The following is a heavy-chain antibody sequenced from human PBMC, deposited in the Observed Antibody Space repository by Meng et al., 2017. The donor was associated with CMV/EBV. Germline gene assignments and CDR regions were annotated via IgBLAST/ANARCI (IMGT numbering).Heavy chain of an antibody. Sequence: ESLKISCEASGFTFSSYWMHWVRQVPGKGLVWVSHINSDGSSTSYADSVKGRFTISRDNAKNTLYLQMNSMRAEDTAVYYCARDQGGAFDIWGQGTMVTVSS. CDR2: INSDGSST. CDR1: GFTFSSYW. V-gene: IGHV3-74*01. J-gene: IGHJ3*02. D-gene: IGHD3-16*01. CDR3: ARDQGGAFDI.